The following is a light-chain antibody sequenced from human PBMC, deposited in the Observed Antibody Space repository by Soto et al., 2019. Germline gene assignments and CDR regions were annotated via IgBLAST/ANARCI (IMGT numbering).Light chain of an antibody. CDR3: QQYGSSPTWT. J-gene: IGKJ1*01. Sequence: EIVMTQSPATLSVSPGERATLSCRASQGIKDYLAWFQQKPGQAPRLLIYGASSRATGIPDRFSGSGSGTDFTLTISRLEPEDFAVYYCQQYGSSPTWTFGQGTNVDIK. V-gene: IGKV3-20*01. CDR1: QGIKDY. CDR2: GAS.